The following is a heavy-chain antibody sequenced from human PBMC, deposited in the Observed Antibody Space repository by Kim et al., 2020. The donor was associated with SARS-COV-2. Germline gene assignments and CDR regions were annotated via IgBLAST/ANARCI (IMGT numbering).Heavy chain of an antibody. CDR3: ARGQGLIAMLTLVVGAFDY. CDR2: IYYSGST. CDR1: GGSISSGGYY. J-gene: IGHJ4*02. Sequence: SETLSLTCTVSGGSISSGGYYWSWIRQHPGKGLEWIGYIYYSGSTYYNPSLESRVTISVDTSKNQFSLKLSSVTAADTAAYYCARGQGLIAMLTLVVGAFDYWGQGTLVSVSS. V-gene: IGHV4-31*03. D-gene: IGHD3-10*02.